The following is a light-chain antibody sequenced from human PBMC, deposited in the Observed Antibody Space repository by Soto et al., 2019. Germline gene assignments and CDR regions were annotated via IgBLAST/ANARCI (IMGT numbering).Light chain of an antibody. CDR2: SES. Sequence: EIVMTQSPATLSVSPGERSTLSCRASQSVSSDLAWYHQQPGQAPRLLIYSESTRATGIPARFSGSGSGTEFTLTINSLQSEDFAVYYCQQYNNWPRTFGQGTKVDI. V-gene: IGKV3-15*01. CDR3: QQYNNWPRT. CDR1: QSVSSD. J-gene: IGKJ1*01.